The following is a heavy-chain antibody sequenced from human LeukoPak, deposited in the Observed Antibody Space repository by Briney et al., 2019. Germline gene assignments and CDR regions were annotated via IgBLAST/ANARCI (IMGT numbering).Heavy chain of an antibody. D-gene: IGHD6-19*01. Sequence: GGSLRLSCAASGFTFSSSPMHWLRQAPGQGLEWVAVLSYDGSIKSYADSVKGRFTIPRDTSKNTLYLQMNSLRAEDTAVYYCARDLVAGSPDYFDYWGQGTLVTVSS. CDR1: GFTFSSSP. J-gene: IGHJ4*02. CDR3: ARDLVAGSPDYFDY. CDR2: LSYDGSIK. V-gene: IGHV3-30-3*01.